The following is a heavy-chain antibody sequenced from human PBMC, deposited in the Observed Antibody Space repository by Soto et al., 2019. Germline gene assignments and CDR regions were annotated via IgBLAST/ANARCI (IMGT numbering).Heavy chain of an antibody. CDR2: IYYSGST. J-gene: IGHJ4*02. V-gene: IGHV4-61*01. CDR1: GCSVSSGSYY. Sequence: SETLSLTCTVSGCSVSSGSYYWSWIRQPPGKGLEWIGYIYYSGSTNYNPSLKSRVAISLDTSKNQFSLRLTSVTAADTAVYFCARVRTEYAGLDYWGQGTLVTVSS. D-gene: IGHD2-2*01. CDR3: ARVRTEYAGLDY.